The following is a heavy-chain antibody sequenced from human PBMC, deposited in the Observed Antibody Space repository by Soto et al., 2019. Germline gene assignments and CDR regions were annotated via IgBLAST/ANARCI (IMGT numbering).Heavy chain of an antibody. V-gene: IGHV4-59*08. CDR2: IYYSGST. CDR3: ARIGWAENYDILTGGYYYYYYMDV. J-gene: IGHJ6*03. Sequence: PSETLSLTCTVSGGTISSYYWSWIRQPPGKGLEWIGYIYYSGSTNYNPSLKSRVTISVDTSKNQFSLKLSSVTAADTAVYYCARIGWAENYDILTGGYYYYYYMDVWGKGTTVTVSS. D-gene: IGHD3-9*01. CDR1: GGTISSYY.